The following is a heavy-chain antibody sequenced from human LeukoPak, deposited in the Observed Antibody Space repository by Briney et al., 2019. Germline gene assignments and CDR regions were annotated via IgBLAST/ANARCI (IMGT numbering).Heavy chain of an antibody. CDR1: GGSISSYY. D-gene: IGHD3-9*01. CDR2: IYTSGST. V-gene: IGHV4-4*07. CDR3: ARGGYFDWLLHPYNWFDP. J-gene: IGHJ5*02. Sequence: SETLSLTCTVSGGSISSYYWSWIRQPAGKGLEWIGRIYTSGSTNYNPSLKSRVTISVDTSKNQFSLKLSSVTAADTAVYYCARGGYFDWLLHPYNWFDPWGQGTLVTVSS.